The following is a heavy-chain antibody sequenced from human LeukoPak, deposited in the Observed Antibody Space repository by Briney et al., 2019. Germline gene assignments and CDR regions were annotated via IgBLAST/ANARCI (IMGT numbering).Heavy chain of an antibody. CDR3: ASFYLQMDFDY. CDR1: GFTFSDYY. CDR2: ISSSSSTI. Sequence: GGSLRLSCAASGFTFSDYYMSWIRQAPGKGLEWVSYISSSSSTIYYADSVKGRFTISRDNAKNSLYLQMNSLRAEDTAVYYCASFYLQMDFDYWGQGTLVTVSS. J-gene: IGHJ4*02. V-gene: IGHV3-11*01. D-gene: IGHD4-11*01.